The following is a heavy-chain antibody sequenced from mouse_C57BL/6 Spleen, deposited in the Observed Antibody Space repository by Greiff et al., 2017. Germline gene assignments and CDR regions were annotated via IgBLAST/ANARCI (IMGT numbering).Heavy chain of an antibody. Sequence: QVQLQQPGAELVRPGSSVKLSCKASGYTFTSYWMDWVKQRPGQGLEWIGNIYPSDSETHYNQKFKDKATLTVDKSSSTAYMQLSSLTSEDSAVYYCARSLNWGFDYWGQGTTLTVSS. CDR2: IYPSDSET. CDR1: GYTFTSYW. CDR3: ARSLNWGFDY. J-gene: IGHJ2*01. V-gene: IGHV1-61*01. D-gene: IGHD4-1*01.